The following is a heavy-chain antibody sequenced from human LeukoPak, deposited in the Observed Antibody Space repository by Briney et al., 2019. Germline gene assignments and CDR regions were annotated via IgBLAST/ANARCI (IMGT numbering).Heavy chain of an antibody. V-gene: IGHV4-39*07. J-gene: IGHJ3*02. CDR3: ARDEPERVSAFDI. CDR2: MFYTGSS. CDR1: GGSITSSSHN. Sequence: SETLSLTCNVSGGSITSSSHNWGWIRQPPGKGLEWIGSMFYTGSSYYNPSLKSRVTISVDTSKNQFSLKLSSVTAADTAVYYCARDEPERVSAFDIWGQGTMVTVSS. D-gene: IGHD1-14*01.